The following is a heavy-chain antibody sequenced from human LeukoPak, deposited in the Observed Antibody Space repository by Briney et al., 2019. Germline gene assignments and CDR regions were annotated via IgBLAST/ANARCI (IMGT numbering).Heavy chain of an antibody. Sequence: GGSLRLSCAASGFTFSDYKMNWVRQAPGKGLEWVAVISYDESDKYYADSVKGRFTISRDNSKNTLYLQMNSLRPEDTAVYYCAKGVVAATNAAYYGMDVWGQGTTVTVSS. J-gene: IGHJ6*02. CDR1: GFTFSDYK. D-gene: IGHD2-15*01. V-gene: IGHV3-30*18. CDR3: AKGVVAATNAAYYGMDV. CDR2: ISYDESDK.